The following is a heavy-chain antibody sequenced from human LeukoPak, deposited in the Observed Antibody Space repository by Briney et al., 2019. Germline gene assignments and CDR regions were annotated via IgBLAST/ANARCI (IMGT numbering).Heavy chain of an antibody. Sequence: PSETLSLICTVSGYSISSGYFWGWIRQPPGKGLEWIGYIYYSGSTNYNPSLKSRVTISVDTSKNQFSLKLSSVTAADTAVYYCARDGGGYGSGNNYYYYYYMDVWGKGTTVTVSS. CDR2: IYYSGST. V-gene: IGHV4-61*01. CDR3: ARDGGGYGSGNNYYYYYYMDV. CDR1: GYSISSGYF. J-gene: IGHJ6*03. D-gene: IGHD3-10*01.